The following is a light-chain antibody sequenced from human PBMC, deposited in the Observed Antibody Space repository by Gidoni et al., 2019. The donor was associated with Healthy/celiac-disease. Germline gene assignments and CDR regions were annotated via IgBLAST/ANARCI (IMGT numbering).Light chain of an antibody. V-gene: IGKV3-11*01. CDR2: DAS. J-gene: IGKJ1*01. CDR1: QSVSSY. Sequence: EIVLTQSPATLSLSPGERATLSCRASQSVSSYLAWYQQKPGQAPRLLIYDASNRATGIPARFSGSGSGTDFTLTISSLEPEDFAVYYCQQHKTFXXXTKVEIK. CDR3: QQHKT.